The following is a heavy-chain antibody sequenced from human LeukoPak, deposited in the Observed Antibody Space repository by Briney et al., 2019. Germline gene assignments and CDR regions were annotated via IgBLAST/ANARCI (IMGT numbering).Heavy chain of an antibody. CDR1: GYSFNTYW. D-gene: IGHD3-9*01. CDR2: IYPGDSDT. CDR3: ARPEDVLTGALDY. Sequence: GESLKISCKGSGYSFNTYWIGWVRQMPGKGLEWMGIIYPGDSDTRYSPSFQGQVTISADKSISTAYLQWSSLKASDTAMYYCARPEDVLTGALDYWGQGTLVTVSS. J-gene: IGHJ4*02. V-gene: IGHV5-51*01.